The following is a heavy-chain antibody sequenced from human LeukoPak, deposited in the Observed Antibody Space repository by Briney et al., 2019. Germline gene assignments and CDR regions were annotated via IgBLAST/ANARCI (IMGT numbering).Heavy chain of an antibody. V-gene: IGHV3-74*03. CDR3: AKGGLRVTDY. D-gene: IGHD5/OR15-5a*01. CDR2: VNNDGSST. CDR1: GFIFSNYW. Sequence: GVSLRLSCAASGFIFSNYWMHWVRQAPGKGLVCVSRVNNDGSSTTYADSVKGRFTISRDNAKNTLYLQMNSLRAEDTAVYYCAKGGLRVTDYWGQGTLVTVSS. J-gene: IGHJ4*02.